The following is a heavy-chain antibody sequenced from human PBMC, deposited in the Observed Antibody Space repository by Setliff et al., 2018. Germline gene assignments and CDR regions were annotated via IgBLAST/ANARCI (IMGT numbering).Heavy chain of an antibody. Sequence: ASVKVSCKASGYAFTSYYMHLVRQAPGQGLEWMGIINPSGGSTSYEQKFQGRVTMTRDTSTSTVYMELSSLRSEDTAVYYCAREASMVRGVIITLSTNWFDPWGRGALVTVSS. CDR3: AREASMVRGVIITLSTNWFDP. CDR1: GYAFTSYY. J-gene: IGHJ5*02. CDR2: INPSGGST. D-gene: IGHD3-10*01. V-gene: IGHV1-46*01.